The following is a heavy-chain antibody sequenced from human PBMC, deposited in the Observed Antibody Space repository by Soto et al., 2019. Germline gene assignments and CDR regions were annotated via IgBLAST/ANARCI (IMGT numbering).Heavy chain of an antibody. Sequence: GGALRLSCAGSGFTLSFYSINRGRPGPGKGLEWVSFISSSSSSIYYAESVKGRFTISRDNAKNSLYLQMNSLRAEDTAVYYCATLAQWELLEYIDYWGHGTLVTVSS. CDR3: ATLAQWELLEYIDY. CDR2: ISSSSSSI. J-gene: IGHJ4*01. V-gene: IGHV3-21*01. D-gene: IGHD1-26*01. CDR1: GFTLSFYS.